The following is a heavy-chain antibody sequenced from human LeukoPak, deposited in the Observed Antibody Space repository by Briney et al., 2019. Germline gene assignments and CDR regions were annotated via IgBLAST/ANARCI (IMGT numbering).Heavy chain of an antibody. CDR2: ISRDGDNE. CDR3: ATDKYCTPTDCLHGRFYFDN. Sequence: QPGRSLRLSCAASGFTFNTYAMHWVRQAPGKGLEWVALISRDGDNEYYADSVKGRFTISRDNSKNTLSLQVNTLRVEDTAVYYCATDKYCTPTDCLHGRFYFDNWGQGTLVTVSS. CDR1: GFTFNTYA. V-gene: IGHV3-30*01. J-gene: IGHJ4*02. D-gene: IGHD2-8*01.